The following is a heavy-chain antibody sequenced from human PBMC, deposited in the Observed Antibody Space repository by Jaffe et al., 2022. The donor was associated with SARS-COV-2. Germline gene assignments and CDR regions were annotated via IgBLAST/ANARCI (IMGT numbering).Heavy chain of an antibody. Sequence: QVQLVQSGAEVKKPGSSVKVSCKASGGTFSSYAISWVRQAPGQGLEWMGGIIPIFGTANYAQKFQGRVTITADESTSTAYMELSSLRSEDTAVYYCASLWFGELSDPYYYYYYYMDVWGKGTTVTVSS. CDR2: IIPIFGTA. D-gene: IGHD3-10*01. CDR1: GGTFSSYA. J-gene: IGHJ6*03. V-gene: IGHV1-69*01. CDR3: ASLWFGELSDPYYYYYYYMDV.